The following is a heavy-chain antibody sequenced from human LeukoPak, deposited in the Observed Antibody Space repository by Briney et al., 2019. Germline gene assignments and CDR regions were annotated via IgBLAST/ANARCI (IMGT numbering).Heavy chain of an antibody. D-gene: IGHD1-14*01. CDR3: ARSQPLAAGGNLDY. CDR1: GGSISSSTYY. CDR2: IYYSGST. J-gene: IGHJ4*02. V-gene: IGHV4-39*01. Sequence: SETLSLTCSVSGGSISSSTYYWGWIRLPPGKGLEWIGTIYYSGSTYYSPSLNSRVTISIDTSKNQFSLRLHSVTAADTAVYYCARSQPLAAGGNLDYWGQGTLVAVSS.